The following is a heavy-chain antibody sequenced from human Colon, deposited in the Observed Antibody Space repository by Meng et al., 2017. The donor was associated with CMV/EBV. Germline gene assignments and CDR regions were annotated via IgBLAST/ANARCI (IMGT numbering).Heavy chain of an antibody. Sequence: EVQLLGSGGGLVQPGGSLRLSCSASGFSFSTYAMSWVRQAPGKGLEWVSAISASGGGTYYAGSVKGRFTISRDNSKNTVYFQMNSLRAEDTAIYYCTRAPSGYGGFPDWGQGTLVTVSS. CDR2: ISASGGGT. D-gene: IGHD5-12*01. J-gene: IGHJ4*02. CDR1: GFSFSTYA. V-gene: IGHV3-23*01. CDR3: TRAPSGYGGFPD.